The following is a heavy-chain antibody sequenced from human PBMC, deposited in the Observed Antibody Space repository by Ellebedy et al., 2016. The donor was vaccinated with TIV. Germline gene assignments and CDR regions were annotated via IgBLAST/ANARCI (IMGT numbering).Heavy chain of an antibody. CDR2: IYSGGST. Sequence: LSLTCAASGFTVSSNYMSWVRQAPGRGLEWVSVIYSGGSTYYADSVKGRFTVSRDNSKNTLYLQMTSLRAEDTAVYYCARTHDDYGGNWAFDYWGQGTLVTVSS. CDR1: GFTVSSNY. J-gene: IGHJ4*02. CDR3: ARTHDDYGGNWAFDY. D-gene: IGHD4-23*01. V-gene: IGHV3-66*01.